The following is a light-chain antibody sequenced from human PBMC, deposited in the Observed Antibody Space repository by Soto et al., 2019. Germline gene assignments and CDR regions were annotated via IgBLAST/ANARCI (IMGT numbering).Light chain of an antibody. Sequence: QSALTQPASVSGSPGQSITISCTGSSSDVGGYNYVSWYQQHPGKAPKLMIYEVSNRPSGISNRFSGSKSGNTASLTLSGLQAEDEADYYCNSYTSSSTYVFGTGTKLTVL. J-gene: IGLJ1*01. CDR2: EVS. CDR3: NSYTSSSTYV. CDR1: SSDVGGYNY. V-gene: IGLV2-14*01.